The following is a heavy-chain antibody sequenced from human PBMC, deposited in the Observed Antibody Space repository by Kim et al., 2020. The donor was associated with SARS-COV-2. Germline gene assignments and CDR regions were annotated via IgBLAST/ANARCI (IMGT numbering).Heavy chain of an antibody. CDR1: GGTFSSYA. Sequence: SVKVSCKASGGTFSSYAISWVRQAPGQGLEWMGRIIPILGIANYAQKFQGRVTITADKSTSTAYMELSSLRSEDTAVYYCARGERPSAISGVDPIYYYYYYMEVWGKGTTVTVSS. CDR3: ARGERPSAISGVDPIYYYYYYMEV. V-gene: IGHV1-69*04. J-gene: IGHJ6*03. D-gene: IGHD2-21*01. CDR2: IIPILGIA.